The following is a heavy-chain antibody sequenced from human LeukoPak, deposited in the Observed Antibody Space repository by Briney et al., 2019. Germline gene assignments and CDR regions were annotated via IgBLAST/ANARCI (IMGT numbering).Heavy chain of an antibody. CDR2: IYHSGNT. CDR3: ARAGYGDSDFDY. V-gene: IGHV4-39*07. J-gene: IGHJ4*02. CDR1: GGSISGTGHY. Sequence: SETLSLTCNVSGGSISGTGHYWGWIRQPPGKGLEWIGSIYHSGNTYYNPSLKSRFTISVDTSKTQFSLKLNSVTAADTAVYYCARAGYGDSDFDYWGQGTLVTVSS. D-gene: IGHD4-17*01.